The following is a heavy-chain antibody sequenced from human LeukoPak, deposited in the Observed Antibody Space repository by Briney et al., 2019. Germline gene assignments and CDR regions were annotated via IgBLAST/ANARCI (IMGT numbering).Heavy chain of an antibody. CDR1: GGTFSSYA. Sequence: SVKVSCKASGGTFSSYAISWVRQAPGQGLEWMGGIIPIFGTANYAQKLQGRVTMTTDTSTSTAYMELRSLRSDDTAVYYCASGGIEYSSTLRFDYWGQGTLVTVSS. CDR2: IIPIFGTA. V-gene: IGHV1-69*05. D-gene: IGHD6-6*01. CDR3: ASGGIEYSSTLRFDY. J-gene: IGHJ4*02.